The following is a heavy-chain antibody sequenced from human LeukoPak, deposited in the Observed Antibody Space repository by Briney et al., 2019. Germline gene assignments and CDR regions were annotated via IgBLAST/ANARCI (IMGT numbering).Heavy chain of an antibody. CDR3: ARDPAKFWSGHDY. CDR2: ISYDGSNK. D-gene: IGHD3-3*01. J-gene: IGHJ4*02. CDR1: GFTFSSYA. Sequence: GGSLRLSCAASGFTFSSYAMSWVRQAPGKGLEWVAVISYDGSNKYYADSVKGRFTISRDNSKNTLYVQMNSLRAEDTAVYYCARDPAKFWSGHDYWGQGTLVTVSS. V-gene: IGHV3-30*03.